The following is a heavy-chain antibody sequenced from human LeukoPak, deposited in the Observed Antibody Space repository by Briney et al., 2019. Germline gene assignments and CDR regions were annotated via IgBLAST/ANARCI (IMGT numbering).Heavy chain of an antibody. Sequence: PSETLSLTCTVSGGSISNYYWSWIRQPPGKGLEWIAYIYYTGSTNYNPSLKSRVTISVDTSKNQFSLKLSSMIAADTAVYYCARHDSGYDYPLDYWGQGALVTVSS. CDR3: ARHDSGYDYPLDY. D-gene: IGHD5-12*01. J-gene: IGHJ4*02. CDR2: IYYTGST. CDR1: GGSISNYY. V-gene: IGHV4-59*08.